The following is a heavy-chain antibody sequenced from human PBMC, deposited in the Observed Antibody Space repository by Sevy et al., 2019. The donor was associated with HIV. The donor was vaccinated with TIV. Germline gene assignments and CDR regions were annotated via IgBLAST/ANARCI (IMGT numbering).Heavy chain of an antibody. J-gene: IGHJ4*02. Sequence: QAGGSLRLSCAASGFTFSSFAISWVRQAPGKGLEWVSDISGSGGGKKYADSVKGRFTVSRDNAQNTVFLQMNNLRGEDTGLDYCAKEFYRGSYLEDWGQGTLVTVSS. CDR1: GFTFSSFA. CDR2: ISGSGGGK. V-gene: IGHV3-23*01. CDR3: AKEFYRGSYLED. D-gene: IGHD3-10*01.